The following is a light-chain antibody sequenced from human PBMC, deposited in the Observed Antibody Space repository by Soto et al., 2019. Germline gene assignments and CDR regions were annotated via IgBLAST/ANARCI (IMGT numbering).Light chain of an antibody. CDR3: QQYNSYSRP. Sequence: DIQMTQSPSTLSASVGDRVTITCLASQSISSWLAWYQQKPGKAPKLLIYRASSLESGVPSRFSGSGSGTEFTLTISSLQPDDFATYYSQQYNSYSRPFRQGTKV. CDR1: QSISSW. V-gene: IGKV1-5*03. CDR2: RAS. J-gene: IGKJ1*01.